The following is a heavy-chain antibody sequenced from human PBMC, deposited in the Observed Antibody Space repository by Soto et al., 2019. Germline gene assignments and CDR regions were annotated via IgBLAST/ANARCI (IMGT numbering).Heavy chain of an antibody. J-gene: IGHJ3*02. D-gene: IGHD2-15*01. Sequence: QVQLVQSGAEVKKPGASVKVSCKASGYTFTSYGISWVRQAPGQGLEWMGWISAYNGNTNYAQKLQGRVTMTTDTSKSTAYMELRSLRSDDTAVYYCARDDPIVVVVAATHSDAFDIWGQGTMVTVSS. CDR2: ISAYNGNT. V-gene: IGHV1-18*01. CDR1: GYTFTSYG. CDR3: ARDDPIVVVVAATHSDAFDI.